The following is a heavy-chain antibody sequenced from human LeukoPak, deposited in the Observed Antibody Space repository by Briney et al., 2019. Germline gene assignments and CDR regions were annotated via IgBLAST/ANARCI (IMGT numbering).Heavy chain of an antibody. CDR3: AKDGQRRAVSVVTYMDV. V-gene: IGHV3-9*01. J-gene: IGHJ6*03. CDR2: INWNSGRM. D-gene: IGHD6-19*01. CDR1: GFTFDDYA. Sequence: SGGSLRLSCAAAGFTFDDYAMHWVRQAPGKGLEWVSTINWNSGRMEYADSVKGRFTISRDNAKNSLYLQMHSLRDEDTALYYCAKDGQRRAVSVVTYMDVSGKGTTVTVSS.